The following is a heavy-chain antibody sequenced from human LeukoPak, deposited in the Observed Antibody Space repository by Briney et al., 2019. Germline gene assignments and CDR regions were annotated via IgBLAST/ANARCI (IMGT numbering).Heavy chain of an antibody. CDR3: ARDPGSASSSRYLLDWYFDL. Sequence: SETLSLTCTVSGGSISSYYWSWIRQPPGKGLEWIGYIYYSGSTNYNPSLKSRVTISVDTSKNQFSLKLSSVTAADTPVYYCARDPGSASSSRYLLDWYFDLWGRGTLVTVSS. J-gene: IGHJ2*01. D-gene: IGHD6-13*01. CDR1: GGSISSYY. CDR2: IYYSGST. V-gene: IGHV4-59*12.